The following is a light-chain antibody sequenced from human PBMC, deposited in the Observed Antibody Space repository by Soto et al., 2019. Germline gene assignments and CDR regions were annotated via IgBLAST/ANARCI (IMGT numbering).Light chain of an antibody. V-gene: IGKV4-1*01. CDR2: WAS. J-gene: IGKJ5*01. CDR1: QSVLYTSNNKNY. Sequence: DIVMTQSPDSLAVSLGERATINCKSSQSVLYTSNNKNYLAWYQQTPGQPPKLLIYWASIRESGVPERFSGSGSGTDFTLTISSLQAEDVAFYFCQQYYTRITFGQGTRLEIK. CDR3: QQYYTRIT.